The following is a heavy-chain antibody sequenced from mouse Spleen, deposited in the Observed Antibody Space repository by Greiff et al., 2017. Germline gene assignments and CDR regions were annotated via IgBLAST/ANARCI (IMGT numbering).Heavy chain of an antibody. Sequence: EVMLVESGPELVKPGASVKISCKASGYSFTGYFMNWVMQSHGKSLEWIGRINPYNGDTFYNQKFKGKATLTVDKSSSTAHMELRSLASEDSAVYYCARSSGSEGRFAYWGQGTLVTVSA. CDR3: ARSSGSEGRFAY. CDR1: GYSFTGYF. D-gene: IGHD1-1*01. CDR2: INPYNGDT. J-gene: IGHJ3*01. V-gene: IGHV1-20*02.